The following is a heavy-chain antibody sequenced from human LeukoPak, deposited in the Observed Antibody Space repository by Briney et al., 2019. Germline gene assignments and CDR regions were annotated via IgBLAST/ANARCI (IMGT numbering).Heavy chain of an antibody. V-gene: IGHV3-7*01. D-gene: IGHD6-13*01. CDR2: INSDGSEG. CDR3: ARDQISSSWSRGLYYGMDV. CDR1: GFTFSGFW. J-gene: IGHJ6*02. Sequence: PGGSLRLSCAVSGFTFSGFWMSWSRQAPGKGLEWVASINSDGSEGYYADVVKGRFTISRDNSKNTLYLQMNSLRAEDTAVYYCARDQISSSWSRGLYYGMDVWGQGTTVTVSS.